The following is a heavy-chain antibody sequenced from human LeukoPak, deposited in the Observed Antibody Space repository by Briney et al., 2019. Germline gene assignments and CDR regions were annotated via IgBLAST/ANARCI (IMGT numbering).Heavy chain of an antibody. CDR1: GFTFSRHW. V-gene: IGHV3-7*03. CDR3: TREGYTSSALDAFDI. D-gene: IGHD6-13*01. Sequence: GGSLRLSCVASGFTFSRHWMSWVRQAPGKGLECVANMKQDGSEIYYLDSVKGRFTISRDNAKNSLYLEMNSLRAEDSALYYCTREGYTSSALDAFDIWGQGTMVTVS. J-gene: IGHJ3*02. CDR2: MKQDGSEI.